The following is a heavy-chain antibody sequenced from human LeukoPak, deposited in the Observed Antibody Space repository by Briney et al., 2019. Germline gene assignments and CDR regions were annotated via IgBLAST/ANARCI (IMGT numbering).Heavy chain of an antibody. D-gene: IGHD6-19*01. CDR1: GFTFTSYA. CDR2: ISGSGGST. Sequence: GGSLRLSCAASGFTFTSYAMSWVRQAPGKGLEWVSAISGSGGSTYYADSVKGRFTISRGNSKNTLYLQMNSLRAEDTAVYYCAKGPSSGWYYFDYWGQGTLVTVSS. CDR3: AKGPSSGWYYFDY. J-gene: IGHJ4*02. V-gene: IGHV3-23*01.